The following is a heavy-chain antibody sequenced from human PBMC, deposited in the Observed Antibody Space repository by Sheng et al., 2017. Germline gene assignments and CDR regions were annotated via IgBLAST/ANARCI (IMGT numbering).Heavy chain of an antibody. CDR2: SIPVGAP. Sequence: QVQLQESGPGLVKPFGDPCPSPALSLVAPSVVTTGAGSGSPPGRDWSGLCVSIPVGAPTTTPPSKSRVTMSVDTSKNQFSLKLSSVTAADTAVYYCAREEGLYPSYYYYYMDVWGKGTTVTVSS. J-gene: IGHJ6*03. CDR3: AREEGLYPSYYYYYMDV. CDR1: VAPSVVTT. V-gene: IGHV4-4*07.